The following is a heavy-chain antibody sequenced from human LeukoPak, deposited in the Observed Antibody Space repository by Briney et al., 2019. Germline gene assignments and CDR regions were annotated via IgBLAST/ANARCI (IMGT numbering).Heavy chain of an antibody. D-gene: IGHD2-2*01. CDR3: ARDSNLGYCSSTSCFKRPRERFDP. CDR1: GGTFSSYA. Sequence: ASVKVSCKASGGTFSSYAISWVRQAPGQGLEWMGGIIPIFGTANYAQKFQGRVTITADESTSTAYTELSSLRSEDTAVYYCARDSNLGYCSSTSCFKRPRERFDPWGQGTLVTVSS. J-gene: IGHJ5*02. CDR2: IIPIFGTA. V-gene: IGHV1-69*13.